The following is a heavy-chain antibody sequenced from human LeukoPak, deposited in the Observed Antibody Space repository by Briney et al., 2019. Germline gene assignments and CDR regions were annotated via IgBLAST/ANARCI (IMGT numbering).Heavy chain of an antibody. Sequence: GGSLRLSCAASGFTFSNAWMSWVRQAPGKGLEWVGRIKSKTDGGTTDYAAPVKGRFTISRDDSKNTLYLQMNSLKTEDTAVYYCTTEDCSSTSCYRFGWVDPWGQGTLVTVSS. V-gene: IGHV3-15*01. D-gene: IGHD2-2*01. CDR1: GFTFSNAW. CDR3: TTEDCSSTSCYRFGWVDP. J-gene: IGHJ5*02. CDR2: IKSKTDGGTT.